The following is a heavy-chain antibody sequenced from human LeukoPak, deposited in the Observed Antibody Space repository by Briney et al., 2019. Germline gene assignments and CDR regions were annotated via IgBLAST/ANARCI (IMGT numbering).Heavy chain of an antibody. V-gene: IGHV1-18*01. J-gene: IGHJ3*01. Sequence: ASVKVSCKASGYSFSTYGISWLRQAPGQGLEWMGWISGKNGKRNYAQKLQGRVTLTTDTSTSTAYMELTSLRSDDTAVYYCARDCSSDNCRLPFWGQGTMVTVSS. CDR3: ARDCSSDNCRLPF. CDR2: ISGKNGKR. D-gene: IGHD2-2*01. CDR1: GYSFSTYG.